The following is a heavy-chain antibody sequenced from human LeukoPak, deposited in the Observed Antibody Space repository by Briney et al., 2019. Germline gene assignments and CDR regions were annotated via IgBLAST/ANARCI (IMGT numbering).Heavy chain of an antibody. CDR2: ISDNGGRT. V-gene: IGHV3-23*01. CDR1: GFTISSNA. D-gene: IGHD3-10*01. CDR3: AKGAGSGGSHWGHLEY. J-gene: IGHJ4*02. Sequence: GGSLRLSCTASGFTISSNAMTWVRQVPGKGLEWVSGISDNGGRTYYGDSAKGRFTISRDNSKNTLFLQMNSLGPEDTAVYNCAKGAGSGGSHWGHLEYWGQGTLVTVSS.